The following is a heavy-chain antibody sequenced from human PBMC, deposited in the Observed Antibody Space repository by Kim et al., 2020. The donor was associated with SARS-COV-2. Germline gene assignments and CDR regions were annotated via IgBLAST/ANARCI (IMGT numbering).Heavy chain of an antibody. V-gene: IGHV4-39*01. J-gene: IGHJ4*02. CDR3: ARKSRPWSLTLDS. Sequence: YNPSLQSRVTVSVDASKDQFSLRRSAVTGADTAVYYCARKSRPWSLTLDSWGQGTLVTVSS. D-gene: IGHD2-8*02.